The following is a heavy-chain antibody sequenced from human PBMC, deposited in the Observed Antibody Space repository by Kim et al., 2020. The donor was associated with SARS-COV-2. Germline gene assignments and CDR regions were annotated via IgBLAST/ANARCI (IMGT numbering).Heavy chain of an antibody. D-gene: IGHD3-9*01. J-gene: IGHJ4*02. CDR1: GFIFSSYW. V-gene: IGHV3-7*01. Sequence: GGSLRLSCAASGFIFSSYWMSWVRQAPGKGLEWVANIKQDGSEKNYVDSVKGRFTISRDNAKNSLYLQMNSLRAEDTAVYYCASWVMLRYFDWGYGGSYFDYWGQGTLVTVSS. CDR2: IKQDGSEK. CDR3: ASWVMLRYFDWGYGGSYFDY.